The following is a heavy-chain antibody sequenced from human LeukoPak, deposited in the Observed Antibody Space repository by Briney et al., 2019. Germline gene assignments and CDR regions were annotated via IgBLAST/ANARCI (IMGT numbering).Heavy chain of an antibody. CDR2: ISGSSGST. Sequence: GGSVRLLYAASGFHFSRYVMLEVGAAPGRALVYVSAISGSSGSTSYADPVKGRFTISRDKSKNTLSLEMNSLRAEDTAVYYCAREGWLRLFDYWGQGTLVTVSS. D-gene: IGHD5-12*01. V-gene: IGHV3-23*01. J-gene: IGHJ4*02. CDR3: AREGWLRLFDY. CDR1: GFHFSRYV.